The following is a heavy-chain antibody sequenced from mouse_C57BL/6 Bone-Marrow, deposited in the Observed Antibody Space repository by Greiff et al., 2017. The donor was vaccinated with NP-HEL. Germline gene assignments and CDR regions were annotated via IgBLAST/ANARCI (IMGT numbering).Heavy chain of an antibody. CDR3: ARPYDGSLFDY. V-gene: IGHV1-81*01. CDR2: IYPRSGNT. Sequence: QVQLQQSGAELARPGASVTLSCKASGYTFTSYGISWVKQRTGQGLEWIGEIYPRSGNTYYNEKLKGKATLTADKSSSTAYMELRSLTSEDSAVYFCARPYDGSLFDYWGQGTTLTVSS. CDR1: GYTFTSYG. J-gene: IGHJ2*01. D-gene: IGHD1-1*01.